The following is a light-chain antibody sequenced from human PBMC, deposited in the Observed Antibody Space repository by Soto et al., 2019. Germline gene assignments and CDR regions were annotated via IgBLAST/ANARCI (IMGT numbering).Light chain of an antibody. J-gene: IGKJ1*01. V-gene: IGKV1-5*03. CDR1: QTSSSW. CDR3: QHYNSYSEA. CDR2: KAS. Sequence: DIQMPQSPSTLSGSLGDRFTITCRASQTSSSWVAWYQQKPEKAPKLLIYKASTLKSGVPSRFSGSGSGTEFTLTISSLQPDDFATYYCQHYNSYSEAFGQGTKVDI.